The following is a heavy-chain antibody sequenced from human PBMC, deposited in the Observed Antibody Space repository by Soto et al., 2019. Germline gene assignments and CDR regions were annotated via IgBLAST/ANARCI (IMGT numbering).Heavy chain of an antibody. D-gene: IGHD1-26*01. CDR1: GGSFSGYY. V-gene: IGHV4-34*01. CDR2: INHSGST. Sequence: PSETLSLTCAVYGGSFSGYYWSWIRQPPGKGLEWIGEINHSGSTNYNPSLKSRVTISVDTSKNQFSLKLSSVTAADTAVYYCARVLGRFVLLRRDPPDYRGQGTLVTVSS. CDR3: ARVLGRFVLLRRDPPDY. J-gene: IGHJ4*02.